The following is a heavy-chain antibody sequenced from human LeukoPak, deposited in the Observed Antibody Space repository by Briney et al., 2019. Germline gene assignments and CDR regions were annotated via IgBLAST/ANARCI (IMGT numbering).Heavy chain of an antibody. V-gene: IGHV1-69*13. CDR2: IIPIFGTA. D-gene: IGHD2-8*01. CDR3: ARDGYCTNGVCRWFDP. J-gene: IGHJ5*02. Sequence: GASVKVSCKASGGTFSSYAISWVRQAPGQGLEWMGGIIPIFGTANYAQKFQGRVTVTADESTSTAYMELSSLRSEDTAVYYCARDGYCTNGVCRWFDPWGQGTLVTVSS. CDR1: GGTFSSYA.